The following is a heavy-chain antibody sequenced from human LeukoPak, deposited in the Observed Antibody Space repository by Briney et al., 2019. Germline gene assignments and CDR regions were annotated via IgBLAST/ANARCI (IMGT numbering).Heavy chain of an antibody. J-gene: IGHJ4*02. CDR3: AKGGSELYYDFWSGYSKHFDY. CDR1: GFTFSSYW. CDR2: ISGSGGST. Sequence: PGGSLRLSCAASGFTFSSYWMSWFRQAPGKGLEWVSAISGSGGSTYYADSVKGRFTISRDNSKNTLYLQMNSLRAEDTAVYYCAKGGSELYYDFWSGYSKHFDYWGQGTLVTVSS. D-gene: IGHD3-3*01. V-gene: IGHV3-23*01.